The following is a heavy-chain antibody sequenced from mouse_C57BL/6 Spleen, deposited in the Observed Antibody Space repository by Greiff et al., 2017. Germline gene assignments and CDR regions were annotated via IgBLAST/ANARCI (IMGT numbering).Heavy chain of an antibody. V-gene: IGHV5-4*01. CDR2: ISDVGSYT. Sequence: EVKLVESGGGLVKPGGSLKLSCAASGFTFSSYAMSWVRQTPEKRLEWVATISDVGSYTYYPDNVKGRFTISRDNAKNNLYLQMSHLKSEDTAMYYCARDRDITTVVATDAMDYWGQGTSVTVSS. J-gene: IGHJ4*01. CDR3: ARDRDITTVVATDAMDY. D-gene: IGHD1-1*01. CDR1: GFTFSSYA.